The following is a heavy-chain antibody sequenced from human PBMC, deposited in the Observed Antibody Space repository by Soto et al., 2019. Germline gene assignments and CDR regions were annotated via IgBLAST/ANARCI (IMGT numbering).Heavy chain of an antibody. D-gene: IGHD3-3*01. V-gene: IGHV4-39*02. CDR1: GGKMCNAGDY. Sequence: TVSGGKMCNAGDYWDLKRKPTGKGLEWIGNGYYSGSTNYNPSLESRVTISVDTSKNQFSLKLSSVTAADTAVYYCPRENDSHYNFDAFAIWVQGTMVTVSS. J-gene: IGHJ3*02. CDR2: GYYSGST. CDR3: PRENDSHYNFDAFAI.